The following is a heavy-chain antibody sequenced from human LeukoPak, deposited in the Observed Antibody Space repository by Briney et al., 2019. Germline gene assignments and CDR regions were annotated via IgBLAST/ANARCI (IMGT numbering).Heavy chain of an antibody. CDR1: GFTLDDYA. D-gene: IGHD5-24*01. V-gene: IGHV3-9*01. Sequence: GGSLRLSCAASGFTLDDYAMHWVRQSPGKGLEWVAGISWNGGTLGYADSVQGRFTISRDFAKNSLLLQMSSLKFEDSALYYCAKDGGLDRYGYNSLDYWGQGTLVTVSS. CDR2: ISWNGGTL. CDR3: AKDGGLDRYGYNSLDY. J-gene: IGHJ4*02.